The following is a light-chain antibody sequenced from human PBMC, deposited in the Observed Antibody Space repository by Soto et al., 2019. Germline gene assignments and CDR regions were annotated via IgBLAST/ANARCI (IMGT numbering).Light chain of an antibody. CDR1: QSVSNSY. J-gene: IGKJ4*01. V-gene: IGKV3D-20*01. CDR3: QQYGSSPLT. Sequence: EIVLTQSPATLSLSPGERATLSCGASQSVSNSYLAWYQQKPGLAPRLLIYDASSRATGIPDRFSGSGSGXXXXLTXXXLXPEDFAVYYCQQYGSSPLTFGGGTKVEIK. CDR2: DAS.